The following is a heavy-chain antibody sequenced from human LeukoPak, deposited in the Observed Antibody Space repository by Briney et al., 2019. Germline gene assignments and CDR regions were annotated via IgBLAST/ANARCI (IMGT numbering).Heavy chain of an antibody. J-gene: IGHJ4*02. CDR3: AKDGDIGYVWGSYRLDY. D-gene: IGHD3-16*02. CDR1: GFPFSTYW. Sequence: GGSLRLSCAASGFPFSTYWITRVRQAPGKGLEWVANIKNDGSEKYYADSVKGRFTISRDNSKNTLYLQMNSLRAEDTAVYYCAKDGDIGYVWGSYRLDYWGQGTLVTVSS. V-gene: IGHV3-7*01. CDR2: IKNDGSEK.